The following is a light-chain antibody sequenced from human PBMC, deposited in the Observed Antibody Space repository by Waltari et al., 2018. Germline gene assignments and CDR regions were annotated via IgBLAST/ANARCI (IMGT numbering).Light chain of an antibody. J-gene: IGKJ1*01. V-gene: IGKV3-15*01. CDR3: QQYNNWPPWT. Sequence: EIVMTQSPATLSVSPGERATLSCWASQSVSSNLAWYQQKPGQAPRLFIYGASTRPTGIPARFSGSGSGTDFTLTISSLQSEDFAVYYCQQYNNWPPWTFGQGTKVEIK. CDR2: GAS. CDR1: QSVSSN.